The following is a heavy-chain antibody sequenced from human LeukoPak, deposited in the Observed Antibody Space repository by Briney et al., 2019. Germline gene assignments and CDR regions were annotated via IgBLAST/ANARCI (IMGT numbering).Heavy chain of an antibody. CDR1: GFTFSSYA. Sequence: RSLRLSCAASGFTFSSYAMHWVRQAPGKGLEWVAVISYDGSNKYYADSVKGRFTISRDNSKNTLYLQMNSLRAEDTAVYYCARGPGLDAFNIWGQGTMVTVSS. J-gene: IGHJ3*02. V-gene: IGHV3-30-3*01. CDR2: ISYDGSNK. CDR3: ARGPGLDAFNI.